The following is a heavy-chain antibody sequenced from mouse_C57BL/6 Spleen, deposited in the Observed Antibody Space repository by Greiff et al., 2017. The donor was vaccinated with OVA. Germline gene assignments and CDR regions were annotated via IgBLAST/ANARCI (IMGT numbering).Heavy chain of an antibody. V-gene: IGHV1-69*01. CDR2: IDPSDSYT. CDR1: GYTFTSYW. CDR3: ARGGSSGY. D-gene: IGHD3-2*02. Sequence: QVQLQQPGAELVMPGASVKLSCKASGYTFTSYWMHWVKQRPGQGLEWIGEIDPSDSYTNYNQKFKGKSTLTVDKSSSTAYMQLSSLTSEDSAVYYCARGGSSGYRGQGALGTVSA. J-gene: IGHJ3*01.